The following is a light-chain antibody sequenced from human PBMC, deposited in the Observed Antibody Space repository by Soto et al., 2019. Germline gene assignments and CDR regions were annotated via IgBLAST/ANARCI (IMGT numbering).Light chain of an antibody. V-gene: IGKV3-20*01. J-gene: IGKJ4*01. CDR2: DSS. Sequence: EVVLTQSPGTLSLSSGETATLSCRASHSVGRSLAWYQQKPGQSPRLLIYDSSTRAIGIPDRLSGSGSGTDFTLTSTRLEPEDVAMYYCQQHGSSVSFGGGTKVEIK. CDR3: QQHGSSVS. CDR1: HSVGRS.